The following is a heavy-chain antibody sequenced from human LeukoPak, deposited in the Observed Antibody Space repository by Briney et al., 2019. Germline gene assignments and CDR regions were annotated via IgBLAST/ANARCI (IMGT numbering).Heavy chain of an antibody. Sequence: PGGSLRLSCVASGLTFGNYGMSWVRQAPGKGLEWVSPIGGGGYTTYYADSVRGRFTISRDNSKNSMYLQMSSLRAEDTAIYYCAEVESSYCRIWGQGTLVTVSS. J-gene: IGHJ4*02. CDR2: IGGGGYTT. CDR1: GLTFGNYG. V-gene: IGHV3-23*01. CDR3: AEVESSYCRI. D-gene: IGHD3-10*01.